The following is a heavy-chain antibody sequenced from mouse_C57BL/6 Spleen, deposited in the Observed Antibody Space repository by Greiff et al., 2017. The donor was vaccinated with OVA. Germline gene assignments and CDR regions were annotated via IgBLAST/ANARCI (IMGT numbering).Heavy chain of an antibody. CDR1: GYAFSSSW. J-gene: IGHJ4*01. CDR3: ARDSSGYSYYAMDY. D-gene: IGHD3-2*02. V-gene: IGHV1-82*01. CDR2: IYPGDGDT. Sequence: VKLQESGPELVKPGASVKISCKASGYAFSSSWMNWVKQRPGKGLEWIGRIYPGDGDTNYNGKFKGKATLTADKSSSTAYMQLSSLTSEDSAVYFCARDSSGYSYYAMDYWGQGTSVTVSS.